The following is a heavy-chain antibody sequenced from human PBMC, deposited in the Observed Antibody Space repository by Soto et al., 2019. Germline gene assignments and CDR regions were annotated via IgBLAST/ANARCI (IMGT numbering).Heavy chain of an antibody. J-gene: IGHJ4*02. CDR3: ARASSIAARPLDY. V-gene: IGHV4-39*01. CDR2: IYYSGST. CDR1: GGSISSSSYY. Sequence: QLQLQESGPGLVKPSETLSLTCTVSGGSISSSSYYWGWIRQPPGKGLEWIGSIYYSGSTYSNPSLKSRVTISVDTSKNQFSLKLSSVTAADTAVYYCARASSIAARPLDYWGQGTLVTVSS. D-gene: IGHD6-6*01.